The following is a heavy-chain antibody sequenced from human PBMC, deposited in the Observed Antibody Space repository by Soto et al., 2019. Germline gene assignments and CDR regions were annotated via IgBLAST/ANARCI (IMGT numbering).Heavy chain of an antibody. J-gene: IGHJ6*03. CDR2: INHSGST. D-gene: IGHD3-3*01. Sequence: SETLSLTCAVYGGSFSGYYWSWIRQPPGKGLEWIGEINHSGSTNYNPSLKSRVTISVDTSKNQFSLKLSSVTAADTAVYYCARESRAIFGVVPLYDYYYMDVWGKGTTVTVSS. CDR1: GGSFSGYY. V-gene: IGHV4-34*01. CDR3: ARESRAIFGVVPLYDYYYMDV.